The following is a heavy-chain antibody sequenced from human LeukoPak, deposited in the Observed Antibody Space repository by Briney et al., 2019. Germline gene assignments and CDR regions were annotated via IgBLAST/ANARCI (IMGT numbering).Heavy chain of an antibody. CDR3: ARDYDYVWGSYRHTGLY. Sequence: ASVKVSCKTSGYAFTSYGITWVRQAPGQGLEWMGWISGYNRNTDYAQNLQGRVTMTTDTSTGTAYMELRSLRSDDTAVYYCARDYDYVWGSYRHTGLYWGQGTLVTVSS. CDR1: GYAFTSYG. D-gene: IGHD3-16*02. J-gene: IGHJ4*02. V-gene: IGHV1-18*01. CDR2: ISGYNRNT.